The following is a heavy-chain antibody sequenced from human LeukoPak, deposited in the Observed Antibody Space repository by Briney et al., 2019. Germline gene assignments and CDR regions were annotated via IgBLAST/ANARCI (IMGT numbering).Heavy chain of an antibody. J-gene: IGHJ4*02. CDR1: GGSISSGTYY. Sequence: SETLSLTCTVSGGSISSGTYYWGWIRQAPGKGLEWIGSIHYSGTTYYNPSLKSRVTISVDTSKNQFSLKVNSVTAADTAVYYCAKDEVQRFLEWLFGVLDYWGQGTLVTVSS. CDR3: AKDEVQRFLEWLFGVLDY. CDR2: IHYSGTT. D-gene: IGHD3-3*01. V-gene: IGHV4-39*02.